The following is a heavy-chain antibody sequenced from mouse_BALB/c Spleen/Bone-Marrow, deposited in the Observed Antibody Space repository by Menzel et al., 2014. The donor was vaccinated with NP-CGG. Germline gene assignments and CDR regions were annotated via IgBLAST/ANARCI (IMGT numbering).Heavy chain of an antibody. Sequence: VQVVESGPELVKPGASVKMSCKASGYTFTDYVITWVKQRTGQGLEWIGEIYPGSGSTYYNEKFKGKATLTAGKSSNTAYMQLGSLTSEDSAVYFCARLDGNYRYAMDYWGQGTSVTVSS. D-gene: IGHD2-1*01. CDR1: GYTFTDYV. J-gene: IGHJ4*01. CDR2: IYPGSGST. CDR3: ARLDGNYRYAMDY. V-gene: IGHV1-77*01.